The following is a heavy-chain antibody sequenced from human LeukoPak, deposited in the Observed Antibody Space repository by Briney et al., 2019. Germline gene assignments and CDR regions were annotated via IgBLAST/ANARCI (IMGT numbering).Heavy chain of an antibody. D-gene: IGHD5-12*01. Sequence: GGSLRLSCAASGFTFSSYWMSWVRHAPGKGLEWVARLHADGSEKYYVGSVKGRFTISGDNAKNSLYLQMNSLRVDDTAVYYCARGGYSFDYLGQGTLVTVSS. CDR3: ARGGYSFDY. J-gene: IGHJ4*02. V-gene: IGHV3-7*01. CDR1: GFTFSSYW. CDR2: LHADGSEK.